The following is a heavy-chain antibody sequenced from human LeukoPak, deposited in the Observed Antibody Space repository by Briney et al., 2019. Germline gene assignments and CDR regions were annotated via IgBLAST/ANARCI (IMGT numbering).Heavy chain of an antibody. CDR2: ISGSGGST. CDR3: AKRVGHEFFFDY. J-gene: IGHJ4*02. CDR1: GFTFSSYG. Sequence: PGGSLRLSCAASGFTFSSYGMSWVRQAPGKGLEWVSAISGSGGSTYYADSVKGRFTISRDNSKNTLYLQMNSLRAEDTAVYYCAKRVGHEFFFDYWGQGTLVTVSS. V-gene: IGHV3-23*01.